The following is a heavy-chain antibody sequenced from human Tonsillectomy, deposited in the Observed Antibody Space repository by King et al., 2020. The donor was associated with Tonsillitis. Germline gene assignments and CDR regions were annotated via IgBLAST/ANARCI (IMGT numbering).Heavy chain of an antibody. D-gene: IGHD4-17*01. CDR1: GFTFSSYS. V-gene: IGHV3-21*01. Sequence: VQLVESGGGLVKPGGSLRLSCAASGFTFSSYSMNWVRQAPGKGLEWVSSISSSSSYIYYADSVKGRFTISRDNAKNSLYLQMNSLRAEDTAVYYCSRVVVPARPLSGPLLAGTTVTSRDGSWGQGTLVTVSS. J-gene: IGHJ5*02. CDR2: ISSSSSYI. CDR3: SRVVVPARPLSGPLLAGTTVTSRDGS.